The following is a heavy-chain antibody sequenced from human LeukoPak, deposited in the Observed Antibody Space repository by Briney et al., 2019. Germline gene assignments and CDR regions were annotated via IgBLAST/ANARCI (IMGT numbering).Heavy chain of an antibody. CDR3: ARDSGGAGHDY. D-gene: IGHD2-15*01. Sequence: SETLSLTCTVSGGSISSYYWSWIRQPPGKGLEWIGYIYYSGSTNYNPSLKSRVTISVDTSKNQFSLKLSSVTAADTAVYYCARDSGGAGHDYWGQGTLVTVSS. J-gene: IGHJ4*02. V-gene: IGHV4-59*01. CDR2: IYYSGST. CDR1: GGSISSYY.